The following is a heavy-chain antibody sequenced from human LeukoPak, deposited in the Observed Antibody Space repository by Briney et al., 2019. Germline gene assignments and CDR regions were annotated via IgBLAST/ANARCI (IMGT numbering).Heavy chain of an antibody. Sequence: ETLSLTCTVSGGSISSYYWSWIRQPPGKGLEWVSLISGDGGSTDYADSVKGRFTISRDNSKDSLHLQMTSLRTEDTAFYYCTRDKRATNELGAFDHWGQGTLVTVSS. CDR3: TRDKRATNELGAFDH. CDR1: GGSISSYY. CDR2: ISGDGGST. J-gene: IGHJ5*02. V-gene: IGHV3-43*02. D-gene: IGHD5-24*01.